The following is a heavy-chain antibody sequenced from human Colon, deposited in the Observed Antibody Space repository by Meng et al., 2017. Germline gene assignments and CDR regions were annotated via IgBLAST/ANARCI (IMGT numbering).Heavy chain of an antibody. D-gene: IGHD4-23*01. CDR2: IDHRGSA. CDR3: ARHGGYYQDF. CDR1: GASVSVNSY. V-gene: IGHV4-4*02. J-gene: IGHJ4*02. Sequence: QGQLQESGPGLSKPSETLSLACSVSGASVSVNSYWSWVRQPPGRGLEWIGQIDHRGSAYYRPSLNSRVTMSLDKSRNQFSLRLTSVTAADTAVYYCARHGGYYQDFWGQGTLVTVSS.